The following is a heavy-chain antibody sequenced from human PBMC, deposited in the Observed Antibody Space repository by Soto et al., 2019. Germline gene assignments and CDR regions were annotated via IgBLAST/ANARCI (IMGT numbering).Heavy chain of an antibody. J-gene: IGHJ4*02. CDR2: INHSGST. CDR1: GGSFSGYY. V-gene: IGHV4-34*01. D-gene: IGHD4-4*01. CDR3: ARGLSRLQRVLH. Sequence: ETLSLTCSVYGGSFSGYYWSWIRQPPGKGLEWIGEINHSGSTNYNPSLKSRVTISVDTSKNQFSLKLSSVTAADTAVYYCARGLSRLQRVLHWGQGTLVTVYS.